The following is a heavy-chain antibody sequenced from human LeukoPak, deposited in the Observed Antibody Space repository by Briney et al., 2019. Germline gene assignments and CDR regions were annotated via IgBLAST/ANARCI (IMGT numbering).Heavy chain of an antibody. D-gene: IGHD5-24*01. V-gene: IGHV4-59*01. J-gene: IGHJ4*02. Sequence: SETLSLSCTVSGGSLSSYYWSWIRQPPGKGLEWIGYIYYSGSTNYNPSLKSRVTISVDTSKNQFSLKLSSVTAADTAVYYCARGLIGRERSPYYFDYWGQGTLVTVSS. CDR1: GGSLSSYY. CDR2: IYYSGST. CDR3: ARGLIGRERSPYYFDY.